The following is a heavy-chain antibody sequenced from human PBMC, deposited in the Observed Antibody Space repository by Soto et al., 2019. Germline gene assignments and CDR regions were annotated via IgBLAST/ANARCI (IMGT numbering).Heavy chain of an antibody. V-gene: IGHV4-31*03. CDR1: GGSISSGGYY. CDR3: ARGGGFYYGSGKDNWFDP. CDR2: IYYSGST. D-gene: IGHD3-10*01. J-gene: IGHJ5*02. Sequence: QVQLQESGPGLVKPSQTLSLTCTVSGGSISSGGYYWSWIRQHPGKGLEWIGYIYYSGSTYYNPSLKSRVTISVDTSKNQFSLKLSSVTAADTALYYCARGGGFYYGSGKDNWFDPWGQGTLVTVSS.